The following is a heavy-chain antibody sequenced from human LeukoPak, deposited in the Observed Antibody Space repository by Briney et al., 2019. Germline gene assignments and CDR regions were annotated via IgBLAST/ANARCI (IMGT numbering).Heavy chain of an antibody. J-gene: IGHJ1*01. D-gene: IGHD4-17*01. CDR3: ARDMSDYVYFQH. Sequence: ASVKVSCKASGYTFTSYGISWVRQAPGQGLEWMGWISAYNGNTNYAQKLQGRVTMTRDTSISTAYMELSRLRSDDTAVYYCARDMSDYVYFQHWGQGTLVTVSS. CDR2: ISAYNGNT. CDR1: GYTFTSYG. V-gene: IGHV1-18*01.